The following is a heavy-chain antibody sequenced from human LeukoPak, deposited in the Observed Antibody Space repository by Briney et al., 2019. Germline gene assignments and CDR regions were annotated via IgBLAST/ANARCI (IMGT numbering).Heavy chain of an antibody. CDR2: IYPGDSGP. Sequence: GESLKISCKVSGYSFTSYCIGWVRQMPGKGLEWMGIIYPGDSGPTYSPSFQGQVTISVDKSINTAYLQWSSLQASATAMYYCGMSGDRVPLQDDVFDVWGQGTMVTVST. D-gene: IGHD1-26*01. V-gene: IGHV5-51*01. CDR1: GYSFTSYC. CDR3: GMSGDRVPLQDDVFDV. J-gene: IGHJ3*01.